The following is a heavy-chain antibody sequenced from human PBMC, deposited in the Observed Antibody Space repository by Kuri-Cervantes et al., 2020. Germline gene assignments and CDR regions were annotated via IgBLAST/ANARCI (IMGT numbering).Heavy chain of an antibody. CDR3: ARTVDSSGYYFNWFDP. D-gene: IGHD3-22*01. CDR1: GGSVSSDSYY. CDR2: IYYSGST. Sequence: SETLSLTCTVSGGSVSSDSYYWSWIRQPPGKGLEWIGYIYYSGSTNYNPSLKSRVTISVDTSKNQFSLKLSSVTAADTAVYYCARTVDSSGYYFNWFDPWGQGTLVTVSS. J-gene: IGHJ5*02. V-gene: IGHV4-61*01.